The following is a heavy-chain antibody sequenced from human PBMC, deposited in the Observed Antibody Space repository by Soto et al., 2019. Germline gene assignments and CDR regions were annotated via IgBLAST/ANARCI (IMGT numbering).Heavy chain of an antibody. V-gene: IGHV3-30*18. D-gene: IGHD1-26*01. CDR2: ISYDGSLK. Sequence: QVHLVESGGGVVQPGRSLRLSCTASGFTFSSYGMFWVRQAPGKGLEWMTIISYDGSLKYYADSVKGRFTVSRDNSKNTLYLQMNSLRADDTAVYYCAKEIKPVSSPWDFDYWGQGTLVTVSS. J-gene: IGHJ4*02. CDR1: GFTFSSYG. CDR3: AKEIKPVSSPWDFDY.